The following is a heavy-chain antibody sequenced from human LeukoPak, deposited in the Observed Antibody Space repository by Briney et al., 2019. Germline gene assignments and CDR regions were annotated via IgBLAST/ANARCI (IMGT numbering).Heavy chain of an antibody. J-gene: IGHJ3*02. D-gene: IGHD4-17*01. V-gene: IGHV3-15*04. Sequence: GGSLRLSCAASGFTFSNAWMSWVRQAPGKGLEWVGRIESETDGGTTHYAAPVKGRFIISRDDSKNTLYLQMNSLKTEDTAVYYCTTTTVTTWLNAFDIWGQRTMVTVSS. CDR1: GFTFSNAW. CDR2: IESETDGGTT. CDR3: TTTTVTTWLNAFDI.